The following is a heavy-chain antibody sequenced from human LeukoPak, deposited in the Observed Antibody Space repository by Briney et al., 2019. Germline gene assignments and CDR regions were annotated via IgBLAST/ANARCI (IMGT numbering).Heavy chain of an antibody. J-gene: IGHJ3*02. CDR2: ISGSGGST. CDR1: GFTFSSYA. CDR3: VKGWLLYGFDI. D-gene: IGHD3-3*01. V-gene: IGHV3-23*01. Sequence: GGSLRLSCAASGFTFSSYAMSWVRQAPGKGLEWVSAISGSGGSTYYADSVKGRFSISRDNSKNTLYMEMNSLRAEDTAVYYCVKGWLLYGFDIWGQGTMVTVSS.